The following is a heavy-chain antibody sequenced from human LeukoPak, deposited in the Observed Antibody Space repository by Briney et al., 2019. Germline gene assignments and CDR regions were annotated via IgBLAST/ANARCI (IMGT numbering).Heavy chain of an antibody. CDR1: GFTFSSYA. Sequence: PGGSLRLSCAASGFTFSSYAVSWVRQAPGKGLEWVSGISGSGDSTHYADSVKGRFTISRDNSKNTLYLQMNSLTDEDTAVYYCAITLSVGWVPQYDSWGQGVLVTVSS. V-gene: IGHV3-23*01. CDR2: ISGSGDST. J-gene: IGHJ5*01. CDR3: AITLSVGWVPQYDS. D-gene: IGHD6-19*01.